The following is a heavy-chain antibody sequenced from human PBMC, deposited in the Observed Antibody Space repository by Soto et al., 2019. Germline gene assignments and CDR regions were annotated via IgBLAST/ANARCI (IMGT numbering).Heavy chain of an antibody. D-gene: IGHD6-13*01. J-gene: IGHJ6*02. Sequence: PGGSLRLSCAASGFTFSSYCMHWVRQAPGKGLEWVAVIWYDGSNKYYADSVKGRFTISRDNSKNTLYLQMNSLRAEDTAVYYCARGGTIAAAPGYYYYGMDVWGQGTTVTVSS. CDR1: GFTFSSYC. V-gene: IGHV3-33*01. CDR2: IWYDGSNK. CDR3: ARGGTIAAAPGYYYYGMDV.